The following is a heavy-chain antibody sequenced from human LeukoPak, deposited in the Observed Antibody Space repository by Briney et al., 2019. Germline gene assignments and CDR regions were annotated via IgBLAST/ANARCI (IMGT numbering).Heavy chain of an antibody. V-gene: IGHV4-61*02. CDR3: AREASVLRFLEWKAFDI. CDR1: GGSISSGSYY. J-gene: IGHJ3*02. Sequence: SETLSLTCTVSGGSISSGSYYWSWIRQPAGKGLEWIGRIYTSGSTNYNPSLKSRVTISVDTSKNQFSLKLGSVTAADTAVYYCAREASVLRFLEWKAFDIWGQGTMVTVSS. CDR2: IYTSGST. D-gene: IGHD3-3*01.